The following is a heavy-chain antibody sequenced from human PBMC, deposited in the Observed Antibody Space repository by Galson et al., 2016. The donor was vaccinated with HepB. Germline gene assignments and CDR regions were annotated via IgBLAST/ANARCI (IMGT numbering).Heavy chain of an antibody. D-gene: IGHD2-2*02. CDR3: ARGPQVYIYFDC. CDR2: IIPIFGTA. J-gene: IGHJ4*02. Sequence: SVKVSCKASGGTFSSYAISWVRQAPGQGLEWMGRIIPIFGTANYAQKFQGRVTITADESTSTAYMELSSLRSEDTAVYYFARGPQVYIYFDCWGQGTLVTVSS. CDR1: GGTFSSYA. V-gene: IGHV1-69*13.